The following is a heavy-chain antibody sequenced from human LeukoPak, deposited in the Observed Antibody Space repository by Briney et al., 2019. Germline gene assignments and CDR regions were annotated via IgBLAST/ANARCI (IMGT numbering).Heavy chain of an antibody. CDR2: INHSGST. D-gene: IGHD5-18*01. V-gene: IGHV4-34*01. J-gene: IGHJ4*02. CDR1: GGSFSGYY. CDR3: ARGPFGVQLWFKPFDY. Sequence: PSETLSLTCAVYGGSFSGYYWSWIRQPPGKWLEWIGEINHSGSTNYNPSLKSRVTISVDTSKNQFSLKLSSVTAEDTAVYYCARGPFGVQLWFKPFDYWGQGTLVTVSS.